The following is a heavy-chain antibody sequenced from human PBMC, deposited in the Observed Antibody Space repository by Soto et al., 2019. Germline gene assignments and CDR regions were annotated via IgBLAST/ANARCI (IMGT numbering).Heavy chain of an antibody. D-gene: IGHD2-15*01. V-gene: IGHV3-48*03. CDR1: GFTFSSYE. J-gene: IGHJ4*02. Sequence: EVQLVESGGGLVQPGGSLRLSCAASGFTFSSYEMNWVRQAPGKGLEWVSYISSSGSTIYYADSVKGRFTISRDNAKNSLYLQINSLRAEDTAVYYCARTGNVVVVAATMLFDYWGQGTLVTVSS. CDR2: ISSSGSTI. CDR3: ARTGNVVVVAATMLFDY.